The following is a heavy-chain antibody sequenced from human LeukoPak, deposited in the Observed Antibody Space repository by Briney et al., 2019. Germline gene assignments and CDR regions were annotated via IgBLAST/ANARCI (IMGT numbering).Heavy chain of an antibody. CDR1: GFTFSSYS. V-gene: IGHV3-21*01. J-gene: IGHJ4*02. CDR3: ARDEAVPAAMGYYFDY. Sequence: GGSLRLSCAASGFTFSSYSMNWVRQAPGKGLEWVSSISSSSSYIYYADSAKGRFTISRDNAKNSLYLQMNSLRAEDTAVYYCARDEAVPAAMGYYFDYWGQGTLVTVSS. CDR2: ISSSSSYI. D-gene: IGHD2-2*01.